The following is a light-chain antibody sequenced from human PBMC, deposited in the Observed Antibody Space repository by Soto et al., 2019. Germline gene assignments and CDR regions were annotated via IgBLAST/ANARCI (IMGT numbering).Light chain of an antibody. J-gene: IGLJ1*01. V-gene: IGLV2-14*01. CDR1: SSDIGGYNS. CDR2: EVT. Sequence: QSVLTQPASVSGSPGQSITISCTGTSSDIGGYNSVSWYQQHPRKAPKLMIYEVTNRPSGISNRFSGSKSGNTASLTISGLQAEDEADYYCSSYTRGNTYVFGTGTKVTLL. CDR3: SSYTRGNTYV.